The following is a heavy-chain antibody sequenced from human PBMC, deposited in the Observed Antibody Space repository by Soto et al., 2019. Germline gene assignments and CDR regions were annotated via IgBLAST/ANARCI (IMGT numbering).Heavy chain of an antibody. CDR1: GGSVTSGGHS. CDR3: ARGDPLWAELPHNY. V-gene: IGHV4-30-2*01. D-gene: IGHD3-16*01. J-gene: IGHJ4*02. Sequence: QLQLQESGSGQVEPAQTLSLTCVVSGGSVTSGGHSWSWIRQAPGKGLEWVGSVYQTKFAYYNPSLRSRVAISLDRSNNRVSLRMPSVTAADTAMYYCARGDPLWAELPHNYGGRGKLVTVSS. CDR2: VYQTKFA.